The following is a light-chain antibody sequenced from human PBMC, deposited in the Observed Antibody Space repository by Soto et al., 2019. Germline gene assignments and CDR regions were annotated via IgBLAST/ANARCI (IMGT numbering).Light chain of an antibody. Sequence: QSVLTQPASVSGSPGQSITISCTGPTRDVGGYNYVSWYQQQPGKAPKLMIYEVSHRPSGVSNRFSGSNSGNTASLTISGLHAEYEADYYCSSYTTSDTPVIFGGGTKLTVL. CDR1: TRDVGGYNY. CDR2: EVS. CDR3: SSYTTSDTPVI. V-gene: IGLV2-14*01. J-gene: IGLJ2*01.